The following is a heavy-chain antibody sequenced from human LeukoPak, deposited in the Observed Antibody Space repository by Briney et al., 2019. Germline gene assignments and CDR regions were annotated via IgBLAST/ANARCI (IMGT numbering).Heavy chain of an antibody. CDR3: AKDRGGGYDILDY. J-gene: IGHJ4*02. D-gene: IGHD5-12*01. V-gene: IGHV3-7*03. CDR2: IKQDGSEK. CDR1: GFTFSSYW. Sequence: GSLRLSCAASGFTFSSYWMSWVRQAPGKGLEWVANIKQDGSEKYYVDSVKGRFTISRDNSKNTLYLQMNSLRAEDTAVYYCAKDRGGGYDILDYWGQGTLVTVSS.